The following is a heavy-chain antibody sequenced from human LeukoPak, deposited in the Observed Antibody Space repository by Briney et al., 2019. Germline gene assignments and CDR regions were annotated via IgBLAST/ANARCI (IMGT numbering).Heavy chain of an antibody. Sequence: GGSLRLSCAASGFTFSSYGMHWVRQAPGKGLEWVAVISYDGSNKYYADSVKGRFTISRDNSKNTLYLQMNSLRAEDTAVYYCAKGGPLSPGYFDYWGQGTLVTVSS. CDR3: AKGGPLSPGYFDY. D-gene: IGHD3-16*02. V-gene: IGHV3-30*18. CDR2: ISYDGSNK. CDR1: GFTFSSYG. J-gene: IGHJ4*02.